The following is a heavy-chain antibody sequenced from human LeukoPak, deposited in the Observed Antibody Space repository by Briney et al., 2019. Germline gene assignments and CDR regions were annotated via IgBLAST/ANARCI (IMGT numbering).Heavy chain of an antibody. V-gene: IGHV1-69*13. D-gene: IGHD5-18*01. CDR1: GGTFSSYA. J-gene: IGHJ4*02. CDR2: IIPIFGTA. Sequence: ASVKVSCKASGGTFSSYAISWVRQAPGQGLEWMGGIIPIFGTANYAQKFQGRVTITADESTSTAYMELSSLRSEDTAVYYCARDPGGHTAMVIGDYWGQGTLVTVSS. CDR3: ARDPGGHTAMVIGDY.